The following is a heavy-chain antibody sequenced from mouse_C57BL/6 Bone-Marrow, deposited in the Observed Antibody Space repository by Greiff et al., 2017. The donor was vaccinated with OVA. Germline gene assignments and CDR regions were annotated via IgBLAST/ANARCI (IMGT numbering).Heavy chain of an antibody. CDR3: ARNWGGIFFYYAMDY. V-gene: IGHV1-81*01. Sequence: VQRVESGAELARPGASVKLSCKASGYTFTSYGISWVKQRTGQGLEWIGEIYPRSGNTYYNEKFKGKATLTADKSSSTAYMELRSLTSQDSAVYFCARNWGGIFFYYAMDYWGQGTSVTVSS. CDR2: IYPRSGNT. J-gene: IGHJ4*01. CDR1: GYTFTSYG. D-gene: IGHD4-1*01.